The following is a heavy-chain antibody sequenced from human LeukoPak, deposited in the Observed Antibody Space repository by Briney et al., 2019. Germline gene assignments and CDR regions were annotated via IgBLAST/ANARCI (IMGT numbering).Heavy chain of an antibody. CDR2: IYYSGST. Sequence: PSETLSLTCTVSGGSISSYYWSWIRQPPGKGLEWIGYIYYSGSTNYNPSLKSRVTISVDTSKNQFSLKLSSVTAADTAVYYCARELLWFGESYWGQGTLVTVSS. V-gene: IGHV4-59*01. J-gene: IGHJ4*02. CDR1: GGSISSYY. CDR3: ARELLWFGESY. D-gene: IGHD3-10*01.